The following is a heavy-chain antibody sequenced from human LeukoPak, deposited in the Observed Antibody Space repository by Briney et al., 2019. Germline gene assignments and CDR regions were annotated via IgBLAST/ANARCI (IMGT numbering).Heavy chain of an antibody. V-gene: IGHV4-59*08. CDR1: GGSISSYY. J-gene: IGHJ4*02. D-gene: IGHD6-13*01. CDR2: IHYSGST. CDR3: AKAAAAEGRYFDY. Sequence: SETLSLTCTVSGGSISSYYWSWIRQPPGKGLEWIGYIHYSGSTNYNPSLKSRVTISVDTSKNQFSLKLSSVTAADTAVYYCAKAAAAEGRYFDYWGQGTLVTVSS.